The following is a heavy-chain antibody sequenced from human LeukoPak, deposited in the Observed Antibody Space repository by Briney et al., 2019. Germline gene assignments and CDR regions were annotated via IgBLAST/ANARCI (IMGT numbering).Heavy chain of an antibody. V-gene: IGHV3-21*01. D-gene: IGHD3-10*02. CDR1: GFTFSSYS. Sequence: GGSLRLSCAASGFTFSSYSMNWVRQAPGKGLEWVSSISSSSSYIYYADSVKGRFTISRDNAKNSLYLQMNSLRAEDTAVYYCAELGSTMIGGVWGKGTTVTISS. J-gene: IGHJ6*04. CDR2: ISSSSSYI. CDR3: AELGSTMIGGV.